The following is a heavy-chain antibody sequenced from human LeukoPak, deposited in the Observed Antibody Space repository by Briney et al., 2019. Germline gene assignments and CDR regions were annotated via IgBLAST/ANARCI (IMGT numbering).Heavy chain of an antibody. CDR2: ISSSSSYT. J-gene: IGHJ4*02. D-gene: IGHD2-2*01. CDR1: GFTFSSYE. V-gene: IGHV3-21*05. Sequence: GGCLRLSCAASGFTFSSYEMNWVRQAPGKGLEWVSYISSSSSYTNYADSVKGRFTISRDNAKNSLYLQMNSLRAEDTAVYYCARDCSSTSCYATWVDYWGQGTLVTVSS. CDR3: ARDCSSTSCYATWVDY.